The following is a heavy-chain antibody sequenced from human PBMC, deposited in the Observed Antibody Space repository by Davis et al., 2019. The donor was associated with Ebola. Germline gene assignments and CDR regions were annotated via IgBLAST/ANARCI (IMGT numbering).Heavy chain of an antibody. J-gene: IGHJ4*02. V-gene: IGHV4-59*01. CDR1: GGSISGYH. CDR3: ARVKGADYGIDY. Sequence: SETLSLTCTVSGGSISGYHWNWIRQPPGKGLEWIGYIYYSGSTNYNPSLKSRVTISVDTSKNQFSLKLSSVTAADTAVYYCARVKGADYGIDYWGQGTLVTVSS. D-gene: IGHD4-17*01. CDR2: IYYSGST.